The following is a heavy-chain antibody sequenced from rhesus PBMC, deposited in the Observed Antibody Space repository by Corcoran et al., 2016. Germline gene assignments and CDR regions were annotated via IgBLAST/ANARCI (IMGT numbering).Heavy chain of an antibody. CDR2: IYGNSAST. D-gene: IGHD1-1-1*01. CDR3: ARDLAGTYFDY. J-gene: IGHJ4*01. CDR1: GGSISDSYY. V-gene: IGHV4S9*01. Sequence: QVQLQESGPGLVKPSETLSLTCAVSGGSISDSYYWNWIRQPPGTGLEWIGNIYGNSASTYSNPSLKSRVTISTATSTNQFFLKLSSVTAADTAVYYCARDLAGTYFDYWGQGVLVTVSS.